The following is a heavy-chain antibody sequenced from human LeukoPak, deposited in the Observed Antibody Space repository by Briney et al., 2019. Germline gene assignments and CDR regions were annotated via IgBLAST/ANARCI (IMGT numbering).Heavy chain of an antibody. V-gene: IGHV4-61*05. Sequence: PSETLSLTCTVSGGSISSSSYYWGWIRQPPGKGLEWIGYIYYSGSTNYNPSLKSRVTISVDTSKNQFSLKLSSVTAADTAVYYCARVDGYNFGGVVDYWGQGTLVTVSS. D-gene: IGHD5-24*01. CDR3: ARVDGYNFGGVVDY. J-gene: IGHJ4*02. CDR2: IYYSGST. CDR1: GGSISSSSYY.